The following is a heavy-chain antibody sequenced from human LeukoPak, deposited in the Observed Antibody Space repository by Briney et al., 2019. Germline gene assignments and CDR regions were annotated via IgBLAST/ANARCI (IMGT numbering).Heavy chain of an antibody. CDR2: IRYDGSNK. D-gene: IGHD4-17*01. V-gene: IGHV3-30*02. Sequence: PGGSLRLSCAASGFTFSSYGMHWVRQAPGKGLEWVAFIRYDGSNKYYADSVKGRFTISRDNSKNTLYLQMNRLRAEDTAVYYCAKDSSGPHIDYGDYGFDYWGQGTLVTVSS. CDR1: GFTFSSYG. CDR3: AKDSSGPHIDYGDYGFDY. J-gene: IGHJ4*02.